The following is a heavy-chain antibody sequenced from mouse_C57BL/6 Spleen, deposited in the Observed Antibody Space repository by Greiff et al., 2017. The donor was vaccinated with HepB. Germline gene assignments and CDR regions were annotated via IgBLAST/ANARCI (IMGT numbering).Heavy chain of an antibody. J-gene: IGHJ2*01. V-gene: IGHV1-82*01. CDR3: ARNYDGVYFDY. Sequence: VKVVESGPELVKPGASVKISCKASGYAFSSSWMNWVKQRPGKGLEWIGRIYPGDGDTNYNGKFKGKATLTANKSSSTAYMQLSSLTSEDSAVYFCARNYDGVYFDYWGKGTTLTVSS. CDR1: GYAFSSSW. CDR2: IYPGDGDT. D-gene: IGHD1-2*01.